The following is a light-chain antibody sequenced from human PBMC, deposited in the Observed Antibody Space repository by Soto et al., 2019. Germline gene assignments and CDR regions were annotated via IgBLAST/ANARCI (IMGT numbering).Light chain of an antibody. CDR1: QSVSSY. V-gene: IGKV3-11*01. CDR3: QQYGSSGT. Sequence: IGLTQSPATLSLSPGEGATLSCRASQSVSSYLAWYQQKPGQAPRLLIYDASNRATGIPARFSGSGSGTDFTLTISRLEPEDFAVYYCQQYGSSGTFGQGTKVDIK. CDR2: DAS. J-gene: IGKJ1*01.